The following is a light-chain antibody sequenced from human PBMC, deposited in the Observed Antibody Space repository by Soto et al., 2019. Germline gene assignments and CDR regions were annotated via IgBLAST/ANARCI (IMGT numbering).Light chain of an antibody. CDR2: SAS. CDR1: QSVGST. V-gene: IGKV1-39*01. CDR3: QQSYSIPYT. Sequence: DIQMTQSPSSLSASVGDRVTITCRASQSVGSTLNWYQQKPGEAPKLLIYSASTLQSGVPSRFSGSGFGTDFTLTISSLQPENFATYYCQQSYSIPYTFGQGTKVDIK. J-gene: IGKJ2*01.